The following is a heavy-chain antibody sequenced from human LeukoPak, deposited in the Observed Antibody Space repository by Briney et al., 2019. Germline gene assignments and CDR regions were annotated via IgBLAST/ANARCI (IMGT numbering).Heavy chain of an antibody. D-gene: IGHD4-23*01. CDR2: VVGDAVT. V-gene: IGHV3-23*01. CDR1: GFLSSSYA. J-gene: IGHJ4*02. CDR3: AKGNTQWELYDY. Sequence: GGSLRLSCAASGFLSSSYAMSWVRQAPGKGLEWVAAVVGDAVTFYRESVKGRFTISRDNSKNTLYLQMNSLRVEGTAIYYCAKGNTQWELYDYWGQGTLVTVSS.